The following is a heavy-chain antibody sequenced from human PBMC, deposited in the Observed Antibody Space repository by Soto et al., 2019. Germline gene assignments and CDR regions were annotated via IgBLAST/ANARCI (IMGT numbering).Heavy chain of an antibody. Sequence: SETLSLTCTVSGGSISSYYWSWIRQPPGKGLEWIGYIYYSGSTNYNPSLKSRVTISVDTSKNQFSLKLSSVTAADTAVYYCARSYCYGGVCYSFYFDYWGQGTLVTVSS. D-gene: IGHD2-8*02. V-gene: IGHV4-59*08. CDR1: GGSISSYY. CDR2: IYYSGST. CDR3: ARSYCYGGVCYSFYFDY. J-gene: IGHJ4*02.